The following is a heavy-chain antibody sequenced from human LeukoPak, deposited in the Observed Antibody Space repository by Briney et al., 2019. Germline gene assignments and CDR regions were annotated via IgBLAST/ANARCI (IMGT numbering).Heavy chain of an antibody. J-gene: IGHJ4*02. CDR3: AKDRTASWCFDH. V-gene: IGHV3-30*02. CDR1: GFTFSSYA. CDR2: IQYDASEK. Sequence: GGSLTLSCAASGFTFSSYAMHWVRQAPGKGLEWVAVIQYDASEKWYQDSVKGRFTISRDNSKNTVFLQMNGLRDEGTAVYYCAKDRTASWCFDHCGQGTLVTVSS. D-gene: IGHD6-13*01.